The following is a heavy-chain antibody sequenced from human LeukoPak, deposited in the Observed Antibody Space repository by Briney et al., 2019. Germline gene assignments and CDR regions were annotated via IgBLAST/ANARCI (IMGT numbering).Heavy chain of an antibody. D-gene: IGHD3-16*02. V-gene: IGHV3-7*01. J-gene: IGHJ4*02. CDR2: IKQDGSEK. CDR1: GFTFSDYY. Sequence: GGSLRLSCAASGFTFSDYYMSWIRQAPGKGLEWVANIKQDGSEKYYVDSVKGRFTISRDNAKNSLYLQMNSLRAEDTAVYYCARVHYDYVWGSYRSPPHYFDYWGQGTLVTVSS. CDR3: ARVHYDYVWGSYRSPPHYFDY.